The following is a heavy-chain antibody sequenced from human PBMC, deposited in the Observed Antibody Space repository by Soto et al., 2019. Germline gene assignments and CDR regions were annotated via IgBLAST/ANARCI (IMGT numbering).Heavy chain of an antibody. V-gene: IGHV3-11*01. CDR1: GFTLSDHY. CDR3: ARGRYSGRYFDY. CDR2: ISSSGSTI. Sequence: QVQLVESGGDLVKPGGSLRLSCAGSGFTLSDHYMSWIRQAPGKGLEWVSHISSSGSTINYADSVKGRFTISRDNAKNSLYLQMSSLRVEDTAVYYCARGRYSGRYFDYWGPGTLVTVSS. J-gene: IGHJ4*02. D-gene: IGHD1-26*01.